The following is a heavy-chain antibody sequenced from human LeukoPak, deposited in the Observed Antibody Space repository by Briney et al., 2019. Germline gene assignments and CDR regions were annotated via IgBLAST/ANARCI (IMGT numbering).Heavy chain of an antibody. Sequence: GGSLRLSCSASGFTFSSYAMHWVRQAPGKGLEYVSAISSNGGSTYYADSVKGRFTISRDNSKNTLYLQMSSLRAEDTAVYYCVKDQRSSSWCGSSGFDYWGQGTLVTVSS. CDR1: GFTFSSYA. V-gene: IGHV3-64D*06. CDR3: VKDQRSSSWCGSSGFDY. CDR2: ISSNGGST. J-gene: IGHJ4*02. D-gene: IGHD6-13*01.